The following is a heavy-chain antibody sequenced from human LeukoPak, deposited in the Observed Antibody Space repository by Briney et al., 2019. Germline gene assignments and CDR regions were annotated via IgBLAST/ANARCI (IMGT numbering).Heavy chain of an antibody. J-gene: IGHJ6*02. CDR2: IYYSGST. CDR3: ARHVGYYYYGMDV. CDR1: GGSISSGDYY. V-gene: IGHV4-30-4*01. Sequence: SETLSLTCTVSGGSISSGDYYWTWIRQPPGKGLEWIGYIYYSGSTDYNPSFKSRVTMSIDTSKNQFSLKLSSVTAAGTAVYYCARHVGYYYYGMDVWGQGTTVTVSS. D-gene: IGHD3-10*02.